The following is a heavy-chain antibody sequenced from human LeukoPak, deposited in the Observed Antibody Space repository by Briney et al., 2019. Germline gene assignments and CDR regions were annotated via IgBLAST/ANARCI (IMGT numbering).Heavy chain of an antibody. CDR2: IYPGDSDT. J-gene: IGHJ4*02. CDR3: ARHSHYDFWSGYLDY. CDR1: GYSFASHW. Sequence: GESLKISCKGSGYSFASHWIGWVRQMPGKGLEWMGIIYPGDSDTRYSPSFQGHVTISADKSISAAFLQWSSLKASDTAMYYCARHSHYDFWSGYLDYWGQGTLVTVSS. D-gene: IGHD3-3*01. V-gene: IGHV5-51*01.